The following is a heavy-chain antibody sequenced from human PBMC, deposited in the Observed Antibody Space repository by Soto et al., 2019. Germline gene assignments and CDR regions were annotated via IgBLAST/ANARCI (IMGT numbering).Heavy chain of an antibody. Sequence: VSCKASGYTFTDYNLHWVRQAPGQGLEWLGSINPRNGDTFFARKFQSRVTMTRDTSITTVYMRLTSLTSLDTTIYYCARHRFTSGSDYFDSWGQGTLVTVSS. D-gene: IGHD6-19*01. CDR3: ARHRFTSGSDYFDS. CDR2: INPRNGDT. J-gene: IGHJ4*02. CDR1: GYTFTDYN. V-gene: IGHV1-2*02.